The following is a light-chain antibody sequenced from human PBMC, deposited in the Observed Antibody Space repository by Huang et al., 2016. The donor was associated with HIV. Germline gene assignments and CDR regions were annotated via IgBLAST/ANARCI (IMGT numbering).Light chain of an antibody. V-gene: IGKV3-15*01. Sequence: EIVMTQSPATLSVSPGERATLSCRASQSVSSNLAGYQQQPGQAPRLLIYGASTRATGIPARFSALGSGTEFTLTISSLQSEDFAVYYCQQYNNWPPRYTFGQGTNLEIK. CDR1: QSVSSN. J-gene: IGKJ2*01. CDR2: GAS. CDR3: QQYNNWPPRYT.